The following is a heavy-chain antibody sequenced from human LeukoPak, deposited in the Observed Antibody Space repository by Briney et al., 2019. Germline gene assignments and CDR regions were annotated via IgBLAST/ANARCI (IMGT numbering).Heavy chain of an antibody. CDR3: ARQVVVVAADWFDP. D-gene: IGHD2-15*01. CDR2: IYYSWST. CDR1: GVSISSSSYY. Sequence: SETLSLTCTVSGVSISSSSYYWGWIPQPPGKGLEWIGSIYYSWSTYYNPSLNSRVTISVDTPKNQFSLNLSSVTAANTAVYYCARQVVVVAADWFDPWGQGTLVTVSS. V-gene: IGHV4-39*01. J-gene: IGHJ5*02.